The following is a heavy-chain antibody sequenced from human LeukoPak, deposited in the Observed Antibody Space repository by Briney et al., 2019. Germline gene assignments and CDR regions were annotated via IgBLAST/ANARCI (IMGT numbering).Heavy chain of an antibody. CDR3: AKDGQVNQPDRLFTD. Sequence: GGSLRLPCAASGFTFSSYAMSWVRQAPGKGLEWVSVISGSGGTTHYADSVKGRFTISRDNSKNTLYLQMNSLRGEDTAVYYCAKDGQVNQPDRLFTDWGQGTLVIVSS. J-gene: IGHJ4*02. CDR1: GFTFSSYA. CDR2: ISGSGGTT. V-gene: IGHV3-23*01. D-gene: IGHD1-14*01.